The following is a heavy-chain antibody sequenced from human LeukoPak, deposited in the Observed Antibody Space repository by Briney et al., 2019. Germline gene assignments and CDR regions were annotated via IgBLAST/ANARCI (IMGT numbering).Heavy chain of an antibody. CDR2: IYYSGST. V-gene: IGHV4-59*01. CDR3: ARSGSTSGSYRGFDY. J-gene: IGHJ4*02. D-gene: IGHD1-26*01. CDR1: GVSISSYY. Sequence: PSETLSLTCTVSGVSISSYYWSWIRQPPGKGLEWSGYIYYSGSTNYNPSLKSRVTISVDTSKNQFSLKLSSVTAADTAVYYCARSGSTSGSYRGFDYWGQGTLVTVSS.